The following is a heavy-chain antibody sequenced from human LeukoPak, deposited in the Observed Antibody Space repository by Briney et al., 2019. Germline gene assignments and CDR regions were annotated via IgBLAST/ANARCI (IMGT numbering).Heavy chain of an antibody. J-gene: IGHJ4*02. CDR1: GGPFSGYY. D-gene: IGHD3-3*01. CDR2: INHSGST. V-gene: IGHV4-34*01. CDR3: ARGRASYDFWSGYLFDY. Sequence: SETLSLTCAVYGGPFSGYYWSWIRQSPGKGLEWIGEINHSGSTNYNLSLKSRVTISVDTSKNQFSLKLSSVTAADTAVYYCARGRASYDFWSGYLFDYWGQGTLVAVSS.